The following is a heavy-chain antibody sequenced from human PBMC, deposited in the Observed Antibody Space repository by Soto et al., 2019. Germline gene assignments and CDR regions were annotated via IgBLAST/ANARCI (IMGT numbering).Heavy chain of an antibody. D-gene: IGHD5-18*01. Sequence: PGGSLRLSCAASGFTFSNFWMHWVRQAPGKGLVWVSHINSDGSDSTHADSVKGRFTISRDNAKNTLYLQMNSLRAEDRAVYYCAKNVDEAMGSDWFDPWGQGTLVTVSS. V-gene: IGHV3-74*01. J-gene: IGHJ5*02. CDR2: INSDGSDS. CDR3: AKNVDEAMGSDWFDP. CDR1: GFTFSNFW.